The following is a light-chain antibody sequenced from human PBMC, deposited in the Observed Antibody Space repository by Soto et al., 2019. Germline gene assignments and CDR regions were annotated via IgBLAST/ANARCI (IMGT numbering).Light chain of an antibody. V-gene: IGKV4-1*01. CDR1: QSVLYSSNNKNY. J-gene: IGKJ2*01. CDR2: WAS. CDR3: QQYYSTPYT. Sequence: DIVMTQSPDSLAVSLGERATINCKSSQSVLYSSNNKNYLAWYQQKPGQPPKLLIYWASTRESGVPDRFSGSGSATDFPIPISSLQAEDVPFYYFQQYYSTPYTFGQGTKLEIK.